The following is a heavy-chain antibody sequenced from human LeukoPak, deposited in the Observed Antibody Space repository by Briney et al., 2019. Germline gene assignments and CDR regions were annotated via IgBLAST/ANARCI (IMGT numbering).Heavy chain of an antibody. J-gene: IGHJ3*02. V-gene: IGHV4-59*08. Sequence: SETLSLTCTVSGGSISSYYWSWIRQPPGKGLEWIGYIYYSGSTNYNPSLKSRVTISVDTSKNQFSLKLSSVTAADTAVYYCARHPDYYDSSGYYYVGPDAFDIWGQGTMVTVSS. CDR3: ARHPDYYDSSGYYYVGPDAFDI. D-gene: IGHD3-22*01. CDR2: IYYSGST. CDR1: GGSISSYY.